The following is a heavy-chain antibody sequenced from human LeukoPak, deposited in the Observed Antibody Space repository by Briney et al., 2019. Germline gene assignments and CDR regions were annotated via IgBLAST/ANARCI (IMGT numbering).Heavy chain of an antibody. CDR2: ISGSGDST. Sequence: GGSLRLSCAASGFTFSSYAMSWVRQAPGKGLEWVSAISGSGDSTYYADSVKGRFTISRDNSKNTLYLQMNSLRAEDTAVYYCAKHQVGATAYFDYWGQGTLVTVSS. CDR1: GFTFSSYA. V-gene: IGHV3-23*01. CDR3: AKHQVGATAYFDY. J-gene: IGHJ4*02. D-gene: IGHD1-26*01.